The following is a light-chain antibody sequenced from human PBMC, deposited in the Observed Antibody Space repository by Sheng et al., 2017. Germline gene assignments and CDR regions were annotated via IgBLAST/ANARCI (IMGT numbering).Light chain of an antibody. Sequence: EIVLTQSPGTLSLSPGERASLSCRASQSVSSSYLAWYQQKPGQAPRLLMNGASSRATGTPDRFSGSGSGTDFTLTISRLEPEDFAVYYCQQYNKWPPITFGQGTRLEIK. CDR3: QQYNKWPPIT. CDR1: QSVSSSY. J-gene: IGKJ5*01. CDR2: GAS. V-gene: IGKV3-20*01.